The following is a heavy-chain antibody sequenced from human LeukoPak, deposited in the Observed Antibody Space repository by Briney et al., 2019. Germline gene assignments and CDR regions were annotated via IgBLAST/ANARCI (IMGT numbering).Heavy chain of an antibody. CDR3: AKASHPLTTSRGGMDV. J-gene: IGHJ6*02. Sequence: GRSLRLSCAASGFTFDDYAMHWVRQAPGKGLEWVSGISWNSGSIGYADSVKGRFTISRDNAKNSLYLQMNSLRAEDTALYYCAKASHPLTTSRGGMDVWGQGKTVTVS. CDR1: GFTFDDYA. V-gene: IGHV3-9*01. D-gene: IGHD1/OR15-1a*01. CDR2: ISWNSGSI.